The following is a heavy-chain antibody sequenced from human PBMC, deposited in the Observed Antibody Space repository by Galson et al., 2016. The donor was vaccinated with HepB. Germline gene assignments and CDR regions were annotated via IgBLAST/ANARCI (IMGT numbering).Heavy chain of an antibody. CDR1: GFTFSIYW. D-gene: IGHD6-19*01. CDR3: VTRDNIGRYPY. J-gene: IGHJ4*02. Sequence: SLRLSCATSGFTFSIYWMHWVRQVPGKGLVWVARINPDGSRTTYADSVKGRFIISRDNSRNILYLHMTSLTIEDTAVYYCVTRDNIGRYPYWGQGTLVTVSP. V-gene: IGHV3-74*01. CDR2: INPDGSRT.